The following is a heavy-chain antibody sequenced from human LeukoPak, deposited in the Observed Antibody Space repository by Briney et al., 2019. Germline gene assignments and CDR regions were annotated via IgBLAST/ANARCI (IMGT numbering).Heavy chain of an antibody. D-gene: IGHD2-21*02. V-gene: IGHV4-30-2*01. J-gene: IGHJ4*02. CDR3: ARAGAYCGGDCYLDY. CDR2: IYHSGST. CDR1: GGSISSGGYS. Sequence: PSETLSLTCAVSGGSISSGGYSWSWTRQPPGKGLEWIGYIYHSGSTYYNPSLKSRVTISVDRSKNQFSLKLSSVTAADTAVYYCARAGAYCGGDCYLDYWGQGTLVTVSS.